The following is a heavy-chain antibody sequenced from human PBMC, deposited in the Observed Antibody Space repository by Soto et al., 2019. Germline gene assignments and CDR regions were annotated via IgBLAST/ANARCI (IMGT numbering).Heavy chain of an antibody. CDR1: GFTFSSYG. D-gene: IGHD2-2*01. V-gene: IGHV3-33*01. J-gene: IGHJ6*02. CDR2: IWYDGSNK. Sequence: GGSLRLSCAASGFTFSSYGMHWVRQAPGKGLEWVAVIWYDGSNKYYADSVKGRFTISRDNSKNTLYLQMNSLRAEDTAVYYCAREGAVPAALYYYYGMDVWGQGTTVTVSS. CDR3: AREGAVPAALYYYYGMDV.